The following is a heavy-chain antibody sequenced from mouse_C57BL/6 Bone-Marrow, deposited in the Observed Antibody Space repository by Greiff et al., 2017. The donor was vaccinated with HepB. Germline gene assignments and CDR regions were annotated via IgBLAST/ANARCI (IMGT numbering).Heavy chain of an antibody. D-gene: IGHD1-1*01. J-gene: IGHJ3*01. CDR3: TTYYGSGFAY. CDR2: IDPENGDT. Sequence: EVQLQQSGAELVRPGASVKLSCTASGFNIKDYYMHWVKQRPEQGLEWIGWIDPENGDTEYASKFQGKATITADTSSNTAYLQLSSLTSEDTAVYYCTTYYGSGFAYWGQGTLVTVSA. V-gene: IGHV14-4*01. CDR1: GFNIKDYY.